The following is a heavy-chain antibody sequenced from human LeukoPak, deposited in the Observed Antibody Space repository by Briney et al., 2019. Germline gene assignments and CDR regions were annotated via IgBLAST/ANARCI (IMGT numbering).Heavy chain of an antibody. V-gene: IGHV5-10-1*01. D-gene: IGHD5-12*01. J-gene: IGHJ4*02. CDR2: IDPSDSYT. Sequence: GESLKISCKGSGYSFTSYWISWVRQMPGKGLEWMGRIDPSDSYTNYSPSFQGHVTISADKSISTAYLQWSSLKASDTAMYYCARHLSGGYERNYFDYWGQGTLVTVSS. CDR1: GYSFTSYW. CDR3: ARHLSGGYERNYFDY.